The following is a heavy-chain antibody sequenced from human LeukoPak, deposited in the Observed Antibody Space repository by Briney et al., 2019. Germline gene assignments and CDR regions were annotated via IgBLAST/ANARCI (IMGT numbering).Heavy chain of an antibody. CDR3: AKSGGRIVVVTERYIDY. CDR1: EFTFSTYA. J-gene: IGHJ4*02. CDR2: TSTSGGIT. D-gene: IGHD2-21*02. Sequence: GGSLRLSYAASEFTFSTYAMSWVRQAPGKGLEWVSATSTSGGITYYADSVKGRFTISRDNSKNTLYLQMNSLRVEDTAVYYCAKSGGRIVVVTERYIDYWGQGTLVTVSS. V-gene: IGHV3-23*01.